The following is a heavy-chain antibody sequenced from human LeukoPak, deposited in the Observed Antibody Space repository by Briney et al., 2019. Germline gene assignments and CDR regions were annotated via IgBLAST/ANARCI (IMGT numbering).Heavy chain of an antibody. J-gene: IGHJ4*01. CDR3: ARDVAGAGSH. D-gene: IGHD6-19*01. CDR2: INEHGSIT. V-gene: IGHV3-74*01. Sequence: GESLRLSCAASGFTFSTYWMHWVRQTPGEGLVWVSRINEHGSITDYADSVRDRFTISRDNAKNTLYLHMNSLRAEDTAMYYCARDVAGAGSHWGHGTLVTVS. CDR1: GFTFSTYW.